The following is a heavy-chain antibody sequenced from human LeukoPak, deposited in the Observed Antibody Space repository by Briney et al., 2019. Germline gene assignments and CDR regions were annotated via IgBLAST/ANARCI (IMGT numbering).Heavy chain of an antibody. CDR1: GLTLSNYA. D-gene: IGHD3-22*01. V-gene: IGHV3-23*01. CDR2: ISGSATT. CDR3: TKGPEVGSGYHPDY. Sequence: GGSLRLSCAASGLTLSNYAMSWVRQAPGKGLEWVSGISGSATTYYADSVKGRFTISRDNSKNMLYLQMNSLRADDTALYYCTKGPEVGSGYHPDYWGQGTLVTVSS. J-gene: IGHJ4*02.